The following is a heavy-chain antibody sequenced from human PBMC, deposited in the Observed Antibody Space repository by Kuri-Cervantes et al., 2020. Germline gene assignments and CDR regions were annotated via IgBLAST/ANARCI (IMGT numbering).Heavy chain of an antibody. Sequence: GGSLRLSCVGSGFTFSSYWMSWVRQAPGKGLEWVANIKQDGSEKYYVDSVRGRFTISRDNAKNSLYLQMNSLRAEDTAVYYCARRALSSFYYYYMDVWGKGTTVTVSS. CDR1: GFTFSSYW. CDR3: ARRALSSFYYYYMDV. CDR2: IKQDGSEK. J-gene: IGHJ6*03. D-gene: IGHD2-2*01. V-gene: IGHV3-7*01.